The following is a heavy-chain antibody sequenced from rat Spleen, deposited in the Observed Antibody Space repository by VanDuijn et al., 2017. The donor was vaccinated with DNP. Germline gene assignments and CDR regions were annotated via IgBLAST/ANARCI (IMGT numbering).Heavy chain of an antibody. V-gene: IGHV5-25*01. J-gene: IGHJ2*01. D-gene: IGHD1-6*01. CDR2: ITPGGGNT. Sequence: EVQLVESGRGLVQPGESMKLSCAASGFTFSNYFMAWVCQAPTKGLEWVASITPGGGNTYYRDSVKGRFTISRDNTKSTLYLQMDSLRSEDMATYYCARRYVYYGLDYWGQGVMVTVSS. CDR3: ARRYVYYGLDY. CDR1: GFTFSNYF.